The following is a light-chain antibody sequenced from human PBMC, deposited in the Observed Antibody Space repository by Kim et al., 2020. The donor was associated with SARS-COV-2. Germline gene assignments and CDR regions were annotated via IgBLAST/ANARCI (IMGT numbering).Light chain of an antibody. J-gene: IGKJ3*01. Sequence: EIVMTQSPATLSVSPGERATLFCRASQSISSNLAWYQQKPGQAPRLLIYGASTRATAIPDRFSGSGSGTEFTLTISSLQSEDFAVYYCQQYNNWPRGFTFGPGTKVDIK. CDR1: QSISSN. V-gene: IGKV3-15*01. CDR2: GAS. CDR3: QQYNNWPRGFT.